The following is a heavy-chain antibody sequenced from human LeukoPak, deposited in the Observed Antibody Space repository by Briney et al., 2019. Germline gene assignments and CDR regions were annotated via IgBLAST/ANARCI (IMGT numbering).Heavy chain of an antibody. CDR1: GFTFTNYS. D-gene: IGHD6-19*01. Sequence: GGSLRLSCSASGFTFTNYSMHWVRQAPGKGLEYVSAINDNGGSTCYGDSVKGRFTISRDNSKNTLYLQMSSLRGDDTAIYYCVSRTSSGWYDFWGQGTLVIVSS. CDR2: INDNGGST. J-gene: IGHJ5*01. V-gene: IGHV3-64D*09. CDR3: VSRTSSGWYDF.